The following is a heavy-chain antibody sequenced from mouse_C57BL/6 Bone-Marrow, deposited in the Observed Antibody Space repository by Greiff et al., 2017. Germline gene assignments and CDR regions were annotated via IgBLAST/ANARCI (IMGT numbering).Heavy chain of an antibody. CDR3: ARGGYGSSYYFDY. CDR1: GYTFTDHT. CDR2: IYPRDGST. D-gene: IGHD1-1*01. V-gene: IGHV1-78*01. Sequence: QVQLKESDAELVKPGASVKISCKASGYTFTDHTIHWIKQRPEQGLEWIGYIYPRDGSTKYTEKFKGKATLTADKSSSTAYMQLNSLTSEDAAVYFCARGGYGSSYYFDYWGQGTTLTVSS. J-gene: IGHJ2*01.